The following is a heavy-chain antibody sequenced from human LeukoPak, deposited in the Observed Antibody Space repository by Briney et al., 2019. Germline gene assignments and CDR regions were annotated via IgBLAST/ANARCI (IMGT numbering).Heavy chain of an antibody. J-gene: IGHJ4*02. CDR3: AKDSTALYCGGDCCLDY. D-gene: IGHD2-21*01. Sequence: GGSLRLSCAASGFTFSSYAMSWVRQAPGKGLEWVSAISGSGGSTYYADSVKGRFTISRDNSKNTLYLQMNSLRAEDTAVYYCAKDSTALYCGGDCCLDYWGQGTLVTVSS. V-gene: IGHV3-23*01. CDR2: ISGSGGST. CDR1: GFTFSSYA.